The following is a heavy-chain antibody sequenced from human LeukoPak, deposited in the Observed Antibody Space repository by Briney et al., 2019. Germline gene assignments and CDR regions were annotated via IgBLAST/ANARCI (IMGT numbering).Heavy chain of an antibody. J-gene: IGHJ5*02. CDR3: ARVVARYGDLWWFAP. CDR1: GYTFTSYA. V-gene: IGHV1-69*13. Sequence: SVKVSCKASGYTFTSYAMHWVRQAPGQGLEWMGGILPIFNRTNYARKFRDRVTITADGSTSTAYMELSSLRSEDTAVYYCARVVARYGDLWWFAPWGQGTLVTVSS. D-gene: IGHD4-17*01. CDR2: ILPIFNRT.